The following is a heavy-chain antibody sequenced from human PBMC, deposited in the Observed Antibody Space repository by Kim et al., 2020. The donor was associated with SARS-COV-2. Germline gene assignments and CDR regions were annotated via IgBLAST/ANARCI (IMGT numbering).Heavy chain of an antibody. V-gene: IGHV3-9*01. CDR3: AKMFGRWLRLPAPSPYYYYGMDV. Sequence: GGSLRLSCAASGFTFDDYAMHWVRQAPGKGLEWVSGISWNSGSIGYADSVKGRFTISRDNAKNSLYLQMNSLRAEDTALYYCAKMFGRWLRLPAPSPYYYYGMDVWGQGTTVTVSS. J-gene: IGHJ6*02. D-gene: IGHD5-12*01. CDR1: GFTFDDYA. CDR2: ISWNSGSI.